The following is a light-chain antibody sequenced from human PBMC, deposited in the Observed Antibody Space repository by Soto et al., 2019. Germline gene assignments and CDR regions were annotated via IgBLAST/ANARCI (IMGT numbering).Light chain of an antibody. CDR3: QQYGSSPPGT. J-gene: IGKJ1*01. V-gene: IGKV3-20*01. CDR2: GAS. Sequence: EIVLTQSPGTLSLSPGERATLSFMAIQSVISSYLAWYQQKPGQAPRLLIYGASSRATGIPDRFNGSGSGTDFTLTISRLEPEDFAVYYCQQYGSSPPGTFGQGTKVDIK. CDR1: QSVISSY.